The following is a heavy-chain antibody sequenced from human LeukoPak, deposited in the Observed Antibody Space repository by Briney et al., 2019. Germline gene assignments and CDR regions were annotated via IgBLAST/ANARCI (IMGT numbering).Heavy chain of an antibody. CDR3: ARAPKPVLKGPPPPGTFDI. V-gene: IGHV3-30*01. CDR1: GFTFSSYA. CDR2: ISYDGSNK. Sequence: GRSLRLSCAASGFTFSSYAMHWVRQAPGKGLEWVAVISYDGSNKYYADSVKGRFTISRDNCKNTLYLQMNSLRAEDTAVYYCARAPKPVLKGPPPPGTFDIWGQGKMVNVSS. J-gene: IGHJ3*02. D-gene: IGHD3-10*01.